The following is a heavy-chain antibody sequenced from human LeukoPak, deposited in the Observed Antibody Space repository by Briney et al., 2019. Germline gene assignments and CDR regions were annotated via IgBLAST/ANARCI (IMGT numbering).Heavy chain of an antibody. CDR2: IYYSGST. D-gene: IGHD3-10*01. J-gene: IGHJ5*02. V-gene: IGHV4-30-4*07. CDR1: GGSISNGGYS. Sequence: PSETLSLTCAVSGGSISNGGYSWSWIRQPPGKGLEWIGYIYYSGSTYYNPSLKSRVTISVDTSKNQFSLKLSSVIAADTAVYYCARAVRDRGVILPWFDPWGQGTLVTVSS. CDR3: ARAVRDRGVILPWFDP.